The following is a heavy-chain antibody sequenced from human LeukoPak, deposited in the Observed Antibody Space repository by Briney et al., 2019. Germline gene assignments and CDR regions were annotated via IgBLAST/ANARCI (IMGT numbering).Heavy chain of an antibody. CDR1: GFTFSSYN. J-gene: IGHJ4*02. D-gene: IGHD2-15*01. V-gene: IGHV3-21*01. CDR2: ISSGSSYI. Sequence: RPGGSLRLSCAASGFTFSSYNMNWVRQAPGKGLEWVSSISSGSSYIYYADSVKGRFTISRDNAKNSLYLQVNSLRAEDTAVYYCARGTAHCSGGSCFHPFDDWGQGTLVTVSS. CDR3: ARGTAHCSGGSCFHPFDD.